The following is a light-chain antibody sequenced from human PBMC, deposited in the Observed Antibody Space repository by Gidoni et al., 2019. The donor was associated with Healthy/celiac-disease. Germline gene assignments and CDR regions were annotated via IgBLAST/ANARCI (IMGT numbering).Light chain of an antibody. J-gene: IGKJ4*01. CDR1: QSVLYSSNNKNS. CDR2: WAS. CDR3: QQYYSTSPLT. Sequence: DIVMTQSSDSLAVSLGERAAINCKSSQSVLYSSNNKNSLAWYQQKPGQPPKLLIYWASTRGSGVPDRFSGSGSGTDFTLTISSLQAEDVAVYYCQQYYSTSPLTFGGGTKVEIK. V-gene: IGKV4-1*01.